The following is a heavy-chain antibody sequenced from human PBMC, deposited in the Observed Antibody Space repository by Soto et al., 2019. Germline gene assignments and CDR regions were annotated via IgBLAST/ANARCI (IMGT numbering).Heavy chain of an antibody. CDR2: IYYSGST. D-gene: IGHD3-10*01. V-gene: IGHV4-30-4*01. CDR1: GGSISSGDYY. Sequence: QVQLQESGPGLVKPSQTLSLTCTVSGGSISSGDYYWSWIRQPPGKGLEWIGYIYYSGSTYYNPSLQGRVTLSGDTSKTRFSLELSSVTAAGTAVYYCARVGGFGATTIDYWGQGTLVTVSS. J-gene: IGHJ4*02. CDR3: ARVGGFGATTIDY.